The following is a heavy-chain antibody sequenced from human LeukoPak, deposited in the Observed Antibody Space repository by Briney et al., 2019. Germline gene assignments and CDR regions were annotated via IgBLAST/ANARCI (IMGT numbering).Heavy chain of an antibody. CDR3: ARLKGVPAADY. V-gene: IGHV4-39*01. Sequence: SETLSLTCTVSGGSISSTSYYWGWIRQPPGKGLEWFGGIFYSGSPYYNPSLKSRVTISVDTSKNQFSLKLTSVTAADTAMYYCARLKGVPAADYWGQGTLVTVSS. J-gene: IGHJ4*02. D-gene: IGHD2-2*01. CDR1: GGSISSTSYY. CDR2: IFYSGSP.